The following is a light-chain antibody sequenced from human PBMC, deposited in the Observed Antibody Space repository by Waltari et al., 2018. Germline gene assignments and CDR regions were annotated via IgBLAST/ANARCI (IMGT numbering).Light chain of an antibody. CDR1: ALSRKY. CDR2: EDS. CDR3: YSSDNSGFYKL. Sequence: SHELTQPPSVSVSPGQKARITCSGDALSRKYAYWYQQKSGQAPVLVIYEDSKRSSGIPERFSGSGSGTMATLTISGAQVDDEADYYCYSSDNSGFYKLFGGGTKLTVL. V-gene: IGLV3-10*01. J-gene: IGLJ2*01.